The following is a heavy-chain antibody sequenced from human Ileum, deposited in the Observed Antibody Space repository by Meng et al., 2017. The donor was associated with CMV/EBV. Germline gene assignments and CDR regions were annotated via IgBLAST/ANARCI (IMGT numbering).Heavy chain of an antibody. CDR1: GFTFKTHV. J-gene: IGHJ6*02. CDR3: TKNVKGGYCTSTSCFIPGKDV. D-gene: IGHD2-2*01. CDR2: ISGSGSNT. Sequence: GESLKISCAASGFTFKTHVMNWVRQAPGKGPEWVSSISGSGSNTYYADSVKGRFTISRDNSKNMFYLQMNSLRGEDTAIYYCTKNVKGGYCTSTSCFIPGKDVWGQGTTATVSS. V-gene: IGHV3-23*01.